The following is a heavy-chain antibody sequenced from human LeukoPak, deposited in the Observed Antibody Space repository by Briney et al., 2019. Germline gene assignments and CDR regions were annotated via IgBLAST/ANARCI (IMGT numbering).Heavy chain of an antibody. J-gene: IGHJ4*02. V-gene: IGHV1-46*01. CDR3: ARLGTSSIAARPFDY. CDR1: GYTFTSYY. D-gene: IGHD6-6*01. Sequence: GAPVKVSCKASGYTFTSYYMHWVRQAPGQGLEWMGIINPSGGSTSYAQKFQGRVTMTRDTSTSTVYMELSSLRSEDTAVYYCARLGTSSIAARPFDYWGQGTLVTVSS. CDR2: INPSGGST.